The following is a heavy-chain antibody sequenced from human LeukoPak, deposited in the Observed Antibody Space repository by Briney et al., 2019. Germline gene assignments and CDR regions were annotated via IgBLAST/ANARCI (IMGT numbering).Heavy chain of an antibody. CDR1: GFTFSSYA. D-gene: IGHD6-19*01. CDR3: ARDRLVAVAGYYYYHGTDV. CDR2: ISYDGSNK. J-gene: IGHJ6*02. Sequence: GRSLRLSCAASGFTFSSYAMHWVRQAPGKGLEWVAVISYDGSNKYYADSVKGRFTISRDNSKNTLYLQMNSLRADDTAVYYCARDRLVAVAGYYYYHGTDVWGQGTTVTVSS. V-gene: IGHV3-30*14.